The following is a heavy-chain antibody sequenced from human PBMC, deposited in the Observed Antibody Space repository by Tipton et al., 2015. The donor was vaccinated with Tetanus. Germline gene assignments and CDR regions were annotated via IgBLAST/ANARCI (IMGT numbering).Heavy chain of an antibody. CDR2: INPNSGGT. V-gene: IGHV1-2*02. D-gene: IGHD4-23*01. Sequence: QSGPEVKRPGSSVKVSCKASGGTFNSYTITWVRQAPGQGLEWMGWINPNSGGTNYAQKFQGRVTMTRDTSISTAYMEVSRLRSDDTAVYYCARERSGGLFEYWGQGTLVTVSS. CDR1: GGTFNSYT. J-gene: IGHJ4*02. CDR3: ARERSGGLFEY.